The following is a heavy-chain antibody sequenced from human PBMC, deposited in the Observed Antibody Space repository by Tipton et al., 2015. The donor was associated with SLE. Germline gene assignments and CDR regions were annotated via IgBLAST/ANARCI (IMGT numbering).Heavy chain of an antibody. CDR3: ARGGDYHYMDV. CDR2: INHSGST. Sequence: TLSLTCTVSGGSISSGGYYWSWIRQPPGKGLEWIGEINHSGSTNYNPSLKSRVTISVDTSKNQFSLELSSVTAADTAVYYCARGGDYHYMDVWGKGTTVTVS. V-gene: IGHV4-39*07. J-gene: IGHJ6*03. CDR1: GGSISSGGYY.